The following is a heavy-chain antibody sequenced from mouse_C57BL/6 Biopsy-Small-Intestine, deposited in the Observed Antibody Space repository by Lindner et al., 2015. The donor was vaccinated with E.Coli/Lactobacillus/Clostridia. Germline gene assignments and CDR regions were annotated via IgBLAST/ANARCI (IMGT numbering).Heavy chain of an antibody. CDR1: GYTFTDYY. Sequence: VQLQESGPELVKPGASVKMSCKASGYTFTDYYMHWVKQSHGKSLEWIGYIFPNNGGDGYNQKFKGKATLTSDKSSSTAYMQLSSLTSEDSAVYFCARKDYYDNGRFGYWGQGTTLTVSS. V-gene: IGHV1-34*01. CDR3: ARKDYYDNGRFGY. J-gene: IGHJ2*01. CDR2: IFPNNGGD. D-gene: IGHD2-4*01.